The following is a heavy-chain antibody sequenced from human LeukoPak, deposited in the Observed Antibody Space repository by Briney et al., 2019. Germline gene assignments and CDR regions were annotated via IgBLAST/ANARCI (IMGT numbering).Heavy chain of an antibody. D-gene: IGHD6-13*01. Sequence: GGSLRLSCAASGFTFSGSAMHWVRQASGKGLEWVGRIRSKANSYATAYAASVKGRFTISRDDSKNTAYLQMNSLKTENTAVYYCTRLVIAAAGTTTIDYWAQGTLVSVSS. CDR1: GFTFSGSA. V-gene: IGHV3-73*01. CDR2: IRSKANSYAT. J-gene: IGHJ4*02. CDR3: TRLVIAAAGTTTIDY.